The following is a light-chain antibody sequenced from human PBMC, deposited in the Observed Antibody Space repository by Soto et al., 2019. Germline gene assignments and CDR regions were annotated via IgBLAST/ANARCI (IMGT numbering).Light chain of an antibody. Sequence: IVLAQSPGALSLSPWEIATLSVRASQSVSNNYLAWYQQKPGQAPRLLIYGASNRATGIPDRFSGSGSGTDFTLTISRLEPEDFAVYYCQQYGSSGTFGQGTKVDIK. CDR2: GAS. CDR3: QQYGSSGT. V-gene: IGKV3-20*01. CDR1: QSVSNNY. J-gene: IGKJ1*01.